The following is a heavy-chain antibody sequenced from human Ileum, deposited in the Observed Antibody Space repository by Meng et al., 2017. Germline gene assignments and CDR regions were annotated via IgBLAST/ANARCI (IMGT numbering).Heavy chain of an antibody. CDR1: GFTFSNYA. V-gene: IGHV3-23*01. D-gene: IGHD3/OR15-3a*01. CDR2: FSAIGGGT. J-gene: IGHJ4*02. CDR3: VKGGNKYYDFWSDN. Sequence: EVQLLEAGGGLVQPGESLRLSCVASGFTFSNYAMSWVRQAPGKGLEWVSAFSAIGGGTYYADSVKGRFTISRDNSKNTLYLQMNSLRVEDTAVYYCVKGGNKYYDFWSDNWGQGTLVTVSS.